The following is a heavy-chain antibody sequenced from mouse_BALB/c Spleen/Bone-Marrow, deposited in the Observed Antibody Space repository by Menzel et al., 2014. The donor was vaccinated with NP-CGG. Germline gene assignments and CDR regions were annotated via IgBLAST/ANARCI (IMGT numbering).Heavy chain of an antibody. Sequence: EVKLMESGGGLVKPGGSLKLSCAASGFNFXSYGMSWVRQTPEKRLEWVASISGGGSHTYFPDSVKGRITISRDNAKNNLYLQMSSLRSEDTALYYCARHDYDWFAYWGQGTLVTVSA. CDR3: ARHDYDWFAY. D-gene: IGHD2-4*01. J-gene: IGHJ3*01. CDR2: ISGGGSHT. V-gene: IGHV5-9-2*01. CDR1: GFNFXSYG.